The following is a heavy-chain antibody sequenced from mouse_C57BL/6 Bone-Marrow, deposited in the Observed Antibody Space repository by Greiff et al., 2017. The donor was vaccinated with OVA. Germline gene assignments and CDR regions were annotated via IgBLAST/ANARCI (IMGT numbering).Heavy chain of an antibody. V-gene: IGHV1-4*01. CDR1: GYTFTSYT. Sequence: QVQLKQSGAELARPGASVKMSCKASGYTFTSYTIHWVKQRPGQGLEWIGYIDPTNDYTNYNQKFKGKATLTADKSSSPAYMQLSSLTSEDAAVYYCTRGYYFDYWGQGTTLTVSS. J-gene: IGHJ2*01. CDR3: TRGYYFDY. CDR2: IDPTNDYT.